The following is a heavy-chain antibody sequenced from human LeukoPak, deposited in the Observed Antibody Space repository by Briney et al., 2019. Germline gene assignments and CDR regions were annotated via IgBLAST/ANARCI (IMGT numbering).Heavy chain of an antibody. Sequence: GASVKVSCKASGYTFTSYYMHWVRQAPGQGLEWMGIINPSGGSTSYAQKFQGRFTMTRDTSTSTVYMELSSLRSEDTAVYYCARSSLFTRYCSGGSCPSSYWGQGTLVTVSS. CDR1: GYTFTSYY. D-gene: IGHD2-15*01. CDR2: INPSGGST. CDR3: ARSSLFTRYCSGGSCPSSY. J-gene: IGHJ4*02. V-gene: IGHV1-46*01.